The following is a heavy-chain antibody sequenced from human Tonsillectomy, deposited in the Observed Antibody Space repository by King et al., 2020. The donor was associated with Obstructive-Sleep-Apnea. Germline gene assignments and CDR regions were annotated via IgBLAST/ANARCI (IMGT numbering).Heavy chain of an antibody. CDR3: ASGNSTSPGY. CDR1: GGSISSTNW. Sequence: VQLQESGPGLVKPSGTLSLTCAVSGGSISSTNWWSWVRQPPGKGLEWIGEIYHSGSTNYNPSHTNRVTISIDKSENQFSLKLTSMTAADTAVYYCASGNSTSPGYWGQGTLVTVSS. D-gene: IGHD2/OR15-2a*01. J-gene: IGHJ4*02. CDR2: IYHSGST. V-gene: IGHV4-4*02.